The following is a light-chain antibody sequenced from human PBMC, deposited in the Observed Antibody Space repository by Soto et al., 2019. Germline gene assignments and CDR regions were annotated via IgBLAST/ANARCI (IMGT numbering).Light chain of an antibody. J-gene: IGKJ5*01. V-gene: IGKV3D-20*02. Sequence: IVMTQSPATLSVSPGERATLSCRAGQSVSGNYLAWYQQKPGQAPRLLIYGASRRATGIPARFSGSGSGTDFTLTISSLEPEDFAVYYCQQRSNWPPITFGQGTRLEIK. CDR3: QQRSNWPPIT. CDR1: QSVSGNY. CDR2: GAS.